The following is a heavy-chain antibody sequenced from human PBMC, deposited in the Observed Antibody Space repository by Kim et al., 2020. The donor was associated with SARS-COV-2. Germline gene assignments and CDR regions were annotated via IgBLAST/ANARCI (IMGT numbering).Heavy chain of an antibody. CDR2: SNK. CDR3: AREGFRAFDI. V-gene: IGHV3-33*01. J-gene: IGHJ3*02. Sequence: SNKYYADSVKGRFTISRDNSKNTLYLQMNSLRAEDTAVYYCAREGFRAFDIWGQGTMVTVSS.